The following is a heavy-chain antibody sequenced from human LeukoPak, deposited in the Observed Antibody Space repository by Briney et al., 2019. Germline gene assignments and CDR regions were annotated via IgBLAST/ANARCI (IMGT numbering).Heavy chain of an antibody. CDR2: ISAYNGNT. CDR1: GGTFSSYA. J-gene: IGHJ6*02. D-gene: IGHD3-10*01. CDR3: ARDLRSHHYYGSGSYYTRKRETSGYYYGMDV. Sequence: GASVKVSCKASGGTFSSYAISWVRQAPGQRLEWRGWISAYNGNTKYAQRLQGRVTMTTDTPTSTAYMELRSLRSDDTAVYYCARDLRSHHYYGSGSYYTRKRETSGYYYGMDVWGQGTTVTVSS. V-gene: IGHV1-18*01.